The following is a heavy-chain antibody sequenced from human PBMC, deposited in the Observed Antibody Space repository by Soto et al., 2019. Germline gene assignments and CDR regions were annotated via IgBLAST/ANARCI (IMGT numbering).Heavy chain of an antibody. CDR1: GFTFSSYV. CDR2: ISGSGGST. D-gene: IGHD1-26*01. Sequence: GVSLRLSCAASGFTFSSYVMSWVRQAPGKGLEWVSAISGSGGSTYYADSVKGRFTISRDNSKNTLYLQMNSLRAEDTAVYYCAKDRGGSYPGAWFDPWGQGTLVTVSS. CDR3: AKDRGGSYPGAWFDP. J-gene: IGHJ5*02. V-gene: IGHV3-23*01.